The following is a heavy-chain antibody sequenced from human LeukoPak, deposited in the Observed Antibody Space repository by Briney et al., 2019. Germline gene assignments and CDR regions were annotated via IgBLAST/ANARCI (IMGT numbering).Heavy chain of an antibody. CDR1: GFTLRNYW. CDR3: ARYGNGAWLAHYAFDS. D-gene: IGHD6-19*01. Sequence: PGGSLRLSCAASGFTLRNYWMSWVRQAPGKGLEWVANINPDGSEKYYADSVKGRFAISRDNAENSLYLQMNSLRAEDTAVYYCARYGNGAWLAHYAFDSWGQGTMVTVS. V-gene: IGHV3-7*01. J-gene: IGHJ3*02. CDR2: INPDGSEK.